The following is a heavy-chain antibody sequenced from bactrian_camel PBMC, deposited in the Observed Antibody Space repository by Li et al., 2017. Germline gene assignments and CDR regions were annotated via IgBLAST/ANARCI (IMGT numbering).Heavy chain of an antibody. Sequence: HVQLVESGGGSVQPGGSLRLSCVVSGHSRGSNCVGWYRLPPGRAPAAREEVAFIESDGLASYADSVKGRFTIAKDKAKNTLYLEMNNLKPDDTDMYYCAARVCYYGTSIVLSSSSYTYWGPGTQVTVS. V-gene: IGHV3S53*01. CDR2: IESDGLA. CDR1: GHSRGSNC. J-gene: IGHJ4*01. D-gene: IGHD6*01. CDR3: AARVCYYGTSIVLSSSSYTY.